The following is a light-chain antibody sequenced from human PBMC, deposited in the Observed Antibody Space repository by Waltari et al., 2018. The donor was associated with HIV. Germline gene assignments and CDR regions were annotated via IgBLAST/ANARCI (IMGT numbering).Light chain of an antibody. CDR3: QSYDSGLRV. J-gene: IGLJ3*02. Sequence: QSVLTQPPSVSGAPGQRVTISCPGSRPNLGAGSAVHWYQQLPGTAPKLLIYDNNNRPSGVPDRFSGSKSGTSASLAITGLQAEDEADYYCQSYDSGLRVFGGGTKLTVL. V-gene: IGLV1-40*01. CDR2: DNN. CDR1: RPNLGAGSA.